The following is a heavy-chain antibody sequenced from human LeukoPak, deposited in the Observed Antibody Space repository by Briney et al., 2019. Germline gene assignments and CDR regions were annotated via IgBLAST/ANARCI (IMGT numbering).Heavy chain of an antibody. D-gene: IGHD3-16*02. CDR2: FAPEEGET. J-gene: IGHJ4*02. CDR1: GYTLTELS. Sequence: GASLKVSCKVSGYTLTELSMHWVRQTPGKGLEWIGGFAPEEGETIYEQKCQGRVHMTEDTSTDTAYMELSSLRSEDTAVYYCATSSLPPVELSLPFDYWGQGTLVTVSS. V-gene: IGHV1-24*01. CDR3: ATSSLPPVELSLPFDY.